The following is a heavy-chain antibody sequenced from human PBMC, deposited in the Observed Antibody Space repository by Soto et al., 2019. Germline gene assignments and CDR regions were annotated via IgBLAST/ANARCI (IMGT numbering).Heavy chain of an antibody. CDR3: ARRYGGNFDY. Sequence: SETLSLTCTVSGCSINNYYWSWIRQPPGKGLEWIGYIYYSGSTNYNPSLKSRVTISVDTSKNQFSLKLSSVTAADTAVYYCARRYGGNFDYWGQGTLVTVSS. V-gene: IGHV4-59*01. CDR2: IYYSGST. J-gene: IGHJ4*02. CDR1: GCSINNYY. D-gene: IGHD1-26*01.